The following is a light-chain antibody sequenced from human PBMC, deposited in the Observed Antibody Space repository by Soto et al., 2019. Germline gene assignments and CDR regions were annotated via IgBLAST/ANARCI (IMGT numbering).Light chain of an antibody. CDR1: SSDVGGYNY. CDR3: SSYTCSSTLVV. Sequence: QSALTQPASVSGSPGQSITISCTGTSSDVGGYNYVSWYQKHPGKAPKLMIYDVSNRPSGVSNRFSGSKSGNTASLTISGLQAEDVADYYCSSYTCSSTLVVFGGGSKLTVL. V-gene: IGLV2-14*01. CDR2: DVS. J-gene: IGLJ2*01.